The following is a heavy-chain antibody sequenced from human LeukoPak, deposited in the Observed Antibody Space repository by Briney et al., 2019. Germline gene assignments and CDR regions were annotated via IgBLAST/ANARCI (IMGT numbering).Heavy chain of an antibody. J-gene: IGHJ6*02. Sequence: PSETLSLTCTVSGGSISSYYWSWIRQPPGKGLEWIGYIYYSGSTNYNPSLKSRVTISVDTSKNQFSLKLSSVTAADTAVYYCARLQGPWEEKHPNSKSMGVWGQGTTVTVSS. CDR3: ARLQGPWEEKHPNSKSMGV. D-gene: IGHD1-26*01. V-gene: IGHV4-59*01. CDR2: IYYSGST. CDR1: GGSISSYY.